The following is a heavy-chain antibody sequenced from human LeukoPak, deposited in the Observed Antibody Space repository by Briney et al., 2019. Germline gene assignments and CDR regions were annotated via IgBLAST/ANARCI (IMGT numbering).Heavy chain of an antibody. CDR2: INPSGGST. J-gene: IGHJ4*02. CDR3: ARDSRGYYDSSGYYDY. D-gene: IGHD3-22*01. CDR1: GYTFTSYY. Sequence: ASVKASCKASGYTFTSYYMHWVRQAPGQGLEWMGIINPSGGSTSYAQKFQGRVTMTRDMSTSTVYMELSSLRSEDTAVYYCARDSRGYYDSSGYYDYWGQGTLVTVSS. V-gene: IGHV1-46*01.